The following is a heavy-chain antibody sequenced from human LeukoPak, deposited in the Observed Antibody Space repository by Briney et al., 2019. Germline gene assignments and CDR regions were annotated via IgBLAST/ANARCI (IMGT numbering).Heavy chain of an antibody. CDR2: IYYSGST. CDR1: GGSISSSNYY. CDR3: ARKVYYDSSGYYRGLDY. D-gene: IGHD3-22*01. J-gene: IGHJ4*02. V-gene: IGHV4-39*01. Sequence: SETLSLTCTVSGGSISSSNYYWGWIRQPPGKGLEWIGNIYYSGSTYYNPSLKSRVTISVDTSKNQFSLRLKSVTAADTAVYYCARKVYYDSSGYYRGLDYWGQGTLVTVSS.